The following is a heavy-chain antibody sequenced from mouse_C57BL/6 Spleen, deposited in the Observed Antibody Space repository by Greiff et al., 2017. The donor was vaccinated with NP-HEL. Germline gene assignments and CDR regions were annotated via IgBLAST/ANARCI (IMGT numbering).Heavy chain of an antibody. V-gene: IGHV1-64*01. CDR1: GYTFTSYW. D-gene: IGHD3-3*01. CDR2: IHPNSGST. CDR3: ARKGSWYFDV. Sequence: QVQLQQPGAELVKPGASVKLSCKASGYTFTSYWMHWVKQRPGQGLEWIGMIHPNSGSTNYYEKFKSKATLTVDKSSSTAYMQLSSLTSEDTAVYYCARKGSWYFDVWGTGTTVTVSS. J-gene: IGHJ1*03.